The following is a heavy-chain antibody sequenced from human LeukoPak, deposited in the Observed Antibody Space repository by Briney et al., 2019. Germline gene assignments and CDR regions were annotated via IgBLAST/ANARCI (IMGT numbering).Heavy chain of an antibody. CDR3: VQSPHGGPMP. J-gene: IGHJ4*02. V-gene: IGHV3-30*03. Sequence: GGSLRLSCAASGFTFSSYGMHWVRQAPGKGLEWVAVISYDGSNKYYADSVKGRFTISRDNSKNTLYLQMNSLRAEDTAVYYCVQSPHGGPMPWGQGTLVTVSS. CDR1: GFTFSSYG. D-gene: IGHD2-2*01. CDR2: ISYDGSNK.